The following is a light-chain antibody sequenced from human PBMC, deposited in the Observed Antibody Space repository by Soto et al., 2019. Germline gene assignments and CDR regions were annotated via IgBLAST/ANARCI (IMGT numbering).Light chain of an antibody. CDR2: DVT. V-gene: IGLV2-14*03. CDR3: SSHTSTGIPV. CDR1: SSDVGAYNY. J-gene: IGLJ1*01. Sequence: QSVLTQPASVSGSPGQSITISCTGTSSDVGAYNYVSWFQQQPGKAPRLMIYDVTNRPSGVFDRFSGSKSGNTASLTISGLQAEDEAYFYCSSHTSTGIPVFGIGTKVTVL.